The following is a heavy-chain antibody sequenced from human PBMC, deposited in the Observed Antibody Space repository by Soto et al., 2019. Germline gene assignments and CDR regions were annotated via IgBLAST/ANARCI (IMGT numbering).Heavy chain of an antibody. J-gene: IGHJ3*02. Sequence: EVQLVESGGGLVQPGESLRLSCAASGFTFSPFYMHWVRQAPGKGLEWVSHINGDGTTTVYADSVKGRFTISRDNAKSTLYLQMSSLRTEDMAVYYCVRDRGYPDSFDIWGQGTMVTVSS. CDR2: INGDGTTT. CDR3: VRDRGYPDSFDI. V-gene: IGHV3-74*01. CDR1: GFTFSPFY. D-gene: IGHD6-13*01.